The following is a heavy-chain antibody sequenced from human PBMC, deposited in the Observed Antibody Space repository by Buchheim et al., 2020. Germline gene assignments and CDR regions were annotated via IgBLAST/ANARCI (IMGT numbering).Heavy chain of an antibody. D-gene: IGHD3-16*02. J-gene: IGHJ5*02. CDR2: MNPNSGNT. CDR3: ARAAFVELHLGELSLNWFDP. CDR1: GYTFTSYD. Sequence: QVQLVQSGAEVKKPGASVKVSCKASGYTFTSYDINWVRQATGQGLEWMGWMNPNSGNTGYAQKFQGRVTMTRKTSISTAYMELSSLRPEDTAVYYCARAAFVELHLGELSLNWFDPWGQGTL. V-gene: IGHV1-8*01.